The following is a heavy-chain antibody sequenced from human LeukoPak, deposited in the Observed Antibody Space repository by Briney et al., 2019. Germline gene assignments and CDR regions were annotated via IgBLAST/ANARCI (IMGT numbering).Heavy chain of an antibody. CDR1: GFTFSDHY. D-gene: IGHD1-26*01. CDR2: ISGSGGST. V-gene: IGHV3-23*01. J-gene: IGHJ4*02. CDR3: EARRVRELLSY. Sequence: PGGSLRLSCAASGFTFSDHYMDWVRQAPGKGLEWVSAISGSGGSTYYADSVKGRFTISRDNSKNTLYLQMNSLRAEDTAVYYCEARRVRELLSYWGQGTLVTVSS.